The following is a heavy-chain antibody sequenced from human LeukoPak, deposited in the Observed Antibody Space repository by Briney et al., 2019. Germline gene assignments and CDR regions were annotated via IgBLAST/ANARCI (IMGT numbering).Heavy chain of an antibody. J-gene: IGHJ5*02. D-gene: IGHD4-23*01. CDR3: ATGYGDNSNWFDP. Sequence: ASVKVSCKTSGYTFTGYYMHWVRRAPGQGLEWMGRIYPNSGGTNYAQKFQGRVTMTRDTSISTAYMELSSLRSDDTALYYCATGYGDNSNWFDPWGQGTLVTVSS. V-gene: IGHV1-2*06. CDR2: IYPNSGGT. CDR1: GYTFTGYY.